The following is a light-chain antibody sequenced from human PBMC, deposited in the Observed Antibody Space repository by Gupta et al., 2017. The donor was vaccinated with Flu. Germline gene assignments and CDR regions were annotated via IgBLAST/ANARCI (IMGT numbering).Light chain of an antibody. V-gene: IGKV3-20*01. CDR2: DTS. CDR1: QSVSSSY. J-gene: IGKJ4*01. Sequence: EIVLTQSPGTLSLSPGERATLPCRASQSVSSSYLAWYQQKPGQAPRLLIYDTSSRATGIPDRFSGSGSGTDVTLTISRLEPEDFAVYYCQQYGNFGGGTKVEIK. CDR3: QQYGN.